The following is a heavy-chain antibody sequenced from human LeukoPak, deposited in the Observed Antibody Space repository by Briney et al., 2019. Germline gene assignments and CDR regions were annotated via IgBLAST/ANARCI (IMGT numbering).Heavy chain of an antibody. D-gene: IGHD3-10*01. CDR1: GGSFSGYY. CDR3: ARTRSYYNYYYYMDV. Sequence: SETLSLTCAVYGGSFSGYYCSWIRQPPGKGLEWIGEINHSGSTNYNPSLKSRVTISVDTSMNQFSLKLSSVTAADTAVYYCARTRSYYNYYYYMDVWGKGTTVTVSS. V-gene: IGHV4-34*01. CDR2: INHSGST. J-gene: IGHJ6*03.